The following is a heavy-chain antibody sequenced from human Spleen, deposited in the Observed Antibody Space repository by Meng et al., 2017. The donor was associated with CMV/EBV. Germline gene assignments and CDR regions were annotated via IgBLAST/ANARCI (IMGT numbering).Heavy chain of an antibody. J-gene: IGHJ5*02. V-gene: IGHV3-21*01. D-gene: IGHD3-3*01. CDR1: GFTFRNSS. Sequence: GESLKIYCAASGFTFRNSSMNWVRQAPGKGLEWVSSITSGSSYITYADSVKGRFTISRDNAKNSVYLEMNSLRAEDTAVYYCAGGRVTIFGVGMFDPWGQGTLVTVSS. CDR3: AGGRVTIFGVGMFDP. CDR2: ITSGSSYI.